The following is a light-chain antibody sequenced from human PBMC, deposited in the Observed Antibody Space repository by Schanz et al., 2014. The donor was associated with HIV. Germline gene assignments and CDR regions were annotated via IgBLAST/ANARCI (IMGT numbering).Light chain of an antibody. CDR1: SSDVGAYKY. V-gene: IGLV2-14*03. Sequence: QSALTQPASVSGPPGQSITISCTGTSSDVGAYKYVSWYQQHPGEAPKLMIFDVNSRPSGVSNRFSGSKSVNTASLTVSGLQAEDEADYYCSSYAGRNTWVFGGGTKLTVL. CDR2: DVN. J-gene: IGLJ3*02. CDR3: SSYAGRNTWV.